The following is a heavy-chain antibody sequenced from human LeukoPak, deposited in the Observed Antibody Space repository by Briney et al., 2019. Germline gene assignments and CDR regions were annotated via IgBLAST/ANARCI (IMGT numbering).Heavy chain of an antibody. J-gene: IGHJ4*02. CDR1: GYSFPTYW. CDR3: ARTTGYSGGWNYFDY. V-gene: IGHV5-51*01. Sequence: GESLKISCKGFGYSFPTYWIVWVRQMPGKGLEWMGIIFPGDSDTRYSPSFQGQVTISADKSISTAYLQWSSLKASDTAMYYCARTTGYSGGWNYFDYWGQGTLVTVSS. CDR2: IFPGDSDT. D-gene: IGHD6-19*01.